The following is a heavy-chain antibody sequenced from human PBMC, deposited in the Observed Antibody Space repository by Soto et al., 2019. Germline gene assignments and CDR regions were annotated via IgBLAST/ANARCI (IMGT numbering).Heavy chain of an antibody. V-gene: IGHV1-69*01. Sequence: QVQLVQSGAEVRKPGSSVKVSCKASGGTVSRHAFTWVRQAPGQGLEWMGGIIPIFGTANHAQKFQGRVTIIADESTSTVYMELSSLRSEDTAMYYCARGWGYDSNDYYYAYWGQGTLVIVSS. D-gene: IGHD3-22*01. CDR3: ARGWGYDSNDYYYAY. CDR1: GGTVSRHA. CDR2: IIPIFGTA. J-gene: IGHJ4*02.